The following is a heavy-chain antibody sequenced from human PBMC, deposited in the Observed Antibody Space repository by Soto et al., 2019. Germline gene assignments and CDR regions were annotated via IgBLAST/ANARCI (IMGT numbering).Heavy chain of an antibody. V-gene: IGHV6-1*01. CDR1: GDRVSSNSAA. D-gene: IGHD3-22*01. J-gene: IGHJ5*02. CDR2: TYYRSKWYN. Sequence: PSPALSLTYAISGDRVSSNSAASNWIRQSPSRDLEWLGRTYYRSKWYNDYAVSVKSRITINPDTSKNQFSLQLNSVTPEDTAVYYCARVYYDSSGYHGNWFDPWGQGTLVSV. CDR3: ARVYYDSSGYHGNWFDP.